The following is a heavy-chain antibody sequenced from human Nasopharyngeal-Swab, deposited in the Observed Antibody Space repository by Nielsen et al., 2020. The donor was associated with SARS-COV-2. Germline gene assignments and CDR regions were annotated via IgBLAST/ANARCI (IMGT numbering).Heavy chain of an antibody. CDR3: ARGRVGAVAGTETDY. Sequence: WVRQAPGQGLEWMGWINTNTGNPTYAQGFTGRFVFSLDTSVNTAYLQISSLKAEDIAVYYCARGRVGAVAGTETDYWGQGTLVTVSS. J-gene: IGHJ4*02. D-gene: IGHD6-19*01. V-gene: IGHV7-4-1*02. CDR2: INTNTGNP.